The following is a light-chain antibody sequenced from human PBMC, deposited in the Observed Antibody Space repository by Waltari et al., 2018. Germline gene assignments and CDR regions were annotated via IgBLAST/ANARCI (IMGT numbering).Light chain of an antibody. CDR3: QHSYRAPPT. Sequence: DIQMTQSPSSLSASVGDRVTITCRPSQPIRTYLNWYQQKPGKAPKLLIYSASTLQNGVPTRFSSSGSWEDFTLTISRLPPEDFSTYFCQHSYRAPPTFGQGTRLDIK. CDR1: QPIRTY. J-gene: IGKJ5*01. V-gene: IGKV1-39*01. CDR2: SAS.